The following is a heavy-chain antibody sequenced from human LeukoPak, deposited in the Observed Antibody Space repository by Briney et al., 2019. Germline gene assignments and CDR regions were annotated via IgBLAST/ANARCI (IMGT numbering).Heavy chain of an antibody. J-gene: IGHJ5*02. Sequence: GESLKISCKGSGYSINNYWIGWVRQMPGKGLEWMGIIYPADSDIRYSPSFQGQVTISADKSISTVYLQWSSLKASDTAMYYCARLGPGGNPNWFDPWGQGTLVTVSS. CDR1: GYSINNYW. D-gene: IGHD3-16*01. CDR3: ARLGPGGNPNWFDP. CDR2: IYPADSDI. V-gene: IGHV5-51*01.